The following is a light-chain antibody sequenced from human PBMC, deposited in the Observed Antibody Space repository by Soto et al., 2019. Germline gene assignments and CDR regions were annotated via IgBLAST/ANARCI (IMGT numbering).Light chain of an antibody. Sequence: QSVLTQPASVSGSPGQSITISCTGTSSDVGGYNYVSWYQHHPGKAPKLMIYDVANRPSGVSNRFSGSKSGNTASLTISGLQAEDEADYTSSSTDVFGTGTKLTVL. V-gene: IGLV2-14*03. CDR1: SSDVGGYNY. CDR3: SSTDV. J-gene: IGLJ1*01. CDR2: DVA.